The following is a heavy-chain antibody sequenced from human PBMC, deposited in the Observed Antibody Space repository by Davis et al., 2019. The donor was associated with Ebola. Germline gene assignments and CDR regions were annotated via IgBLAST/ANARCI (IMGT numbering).Heavy chain of an antibody. CDR2: INGVGGRT. J-gene: IGHJ4*02. CDR3: ARDFWVFDY. D-gene: IGHD3-3*01. V-gene: IGHV3-23*01. Sequence: GESLKISCAASGFTFSGYAMSWVSQAPGKGLEWVSSINGVGGRTFYADSVKGRFTISRDNSKNTLYLQMNSLRAEDTAVYYCARDFWVFDYWGQGTLVTVSS. CDR1: GFTFSGYA.